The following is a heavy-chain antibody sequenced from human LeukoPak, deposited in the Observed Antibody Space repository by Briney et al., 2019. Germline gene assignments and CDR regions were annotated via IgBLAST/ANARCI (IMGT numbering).Heavy chain of an antibody. Sequence: SGKVSCKASGNTFADYFIHWVRQAPGQGLEWMGRINPNTGGAEYAPKFQGWVTMTRDTSISTAYVEVNRLISDDTAVYYCARDLTSTSNWEFDCWGQGTLVIVSS. CDR3: ARDLTSTSNWEFDC. D-gene: IGHD1-26*01. CDR2: INPNTGGA. J-gene: IGHJ4*02. V-gene: IGHV1-2*04. CDR1: GNTFADYF.